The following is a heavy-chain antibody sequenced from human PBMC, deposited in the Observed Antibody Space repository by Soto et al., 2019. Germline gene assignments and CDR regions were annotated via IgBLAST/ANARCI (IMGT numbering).Heavy chain of an antibody. J-gene: IGHJ4*02. CDR2: TYYRSRWYN. CDR1: GDSVSGNSAA. Sequence: QTLSLTCAISGDSVSGNSAAWHWIRQSPSRGLEWLGRTYYRSRWYNDYAVSVKSRITVTPDTSKNQFSLHLNSVTPEDTAVYYGARYFPDYVSGDSYLADWGEGAMVTVSS. CDR3: ARYFPDYVSGDSYLAD. D-gene: IGHD5-18*01. V-gene: IGHV6-1*01.